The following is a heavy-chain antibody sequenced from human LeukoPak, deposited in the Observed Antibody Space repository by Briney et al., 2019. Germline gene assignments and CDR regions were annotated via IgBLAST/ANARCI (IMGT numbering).Heavy chain of an antibody. D-gene: IGHD1-26*01. J-gene: IGHJ4*02. CDR3: ARDVGLIMFDL. CDR1: GLNLLC. V-gene: IGHV3-23*01. Sequence: GGSLRLSCAASGLNLLCHELGPPGFREGARMGLNYADSVKGRFTISRDNSKSTLFLQMNRVRGEDTAKYFCARDVGLIMFDLWGQGTLVTVSS.